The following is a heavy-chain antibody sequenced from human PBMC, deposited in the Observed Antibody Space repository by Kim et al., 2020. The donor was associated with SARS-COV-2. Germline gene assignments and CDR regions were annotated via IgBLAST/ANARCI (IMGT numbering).Heavy chain of an antibody. CDR3: ARRRMVRGPNWFDP. CDR2: INHSGST. V-gene: IGHV4-34*01. Sequence: SETLSLTCAVYGVSFSGYYWSWIRQPPGKGLEWIGEINHSGSTNYNPSLKSRVTISVDTSTNQFSLKLSSVTAADTAVYYCARRRMVRGPNWFDPWGQGTLVTVSS. CDR1: GVSFSGYY. J-gene: IGHJ5*02. D-gene: IGHD3-10*01.